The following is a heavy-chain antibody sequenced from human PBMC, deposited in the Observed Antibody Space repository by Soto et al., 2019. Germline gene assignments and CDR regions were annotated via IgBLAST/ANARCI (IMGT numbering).Heavy chain of an antibody. D-gene: IGHD2-2*01. CDR1: GFIFCGSA. V-gene: IGHV3-73*02. CDR2: IRSRANNYAT. J-gene: IGHJ6*02. Sequence: EVQLVESGGGLVQPGGSLKLSCTASGFIFCGSAIHWVRQASGKGLEWVGRIRSRANNYATSSAASVKGRFFFSRDDSKNTAYLQMNTLKTEDTAVYYCSRGQGAAMGDYYYHGMDVWGQGTTVTVSS. CDR3: SRGQGAAMGDYYYHGMDV.